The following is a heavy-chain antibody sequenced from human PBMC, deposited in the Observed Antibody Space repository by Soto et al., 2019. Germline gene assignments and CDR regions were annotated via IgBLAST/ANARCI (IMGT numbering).Heavy chain of an antibody. CDR2: IIPIFGTA. CDR3: AREGRASSGWYAVSPKNRFDP. Sequence: QVQLVQSGAEVKKPGSSVKVSCKASGGTFSSYAISWVRQAPGQGLEWMGGIIPIFGTANYAQKFQGRVTITADESKSTAYMELSSLRSEDKAMYYCAREGRASSGWYAVSPKNRFDPWGEGSLVTVSS. J-gene: IGHJ5*02. CDR1: GGTFSSYA. D-gene: IGHD6-13*01. V-gene: IGHV1-69*01.